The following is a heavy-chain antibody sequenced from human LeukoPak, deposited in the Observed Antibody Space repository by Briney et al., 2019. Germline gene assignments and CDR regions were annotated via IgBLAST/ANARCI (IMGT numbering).Heavy chain of an antibody. J-gene: IGHJ6*02. CDR2: IYYDGST. V-gene: IGHV4-39*07. D-gene: IGHD5-12*01. Sequence: SSETLSLTCTVSGGSFSITNYYWTLIRQPPGKGLEWIGRIYYDGSTNYNPSLKSRVTISVDTSKNQFSLKLSSVTAADTAVYYCARQSVDIVATEPRSYYYYGMDVWGQGTTVTVSS. CDR1: GGSFSITNYY. CDR3: ARQSVDIVATEPRSYYYYGMDV.